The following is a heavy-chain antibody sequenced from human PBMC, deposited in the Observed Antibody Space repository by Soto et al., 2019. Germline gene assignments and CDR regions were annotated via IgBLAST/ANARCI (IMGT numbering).Heavy chain of an antibody. CDR1: GFTFGIYS. D-gene: IGHD2-15*01. CDR2: INGSSSTM. J-gene: IGHJ5*02. Sequence: EVQLVESGGGLVQRGGSLRLSCAASGFTFGIYSMNWVRQAPGKGLEWISYINGSSSTMYYADSVKGRFIISRDNADSSWYLQMNSLRDADTAVYYCARGDRFRCSGDRCFSDGLFLSWGQGTLVTVSS. V-gene: IGHV3-48*02. CDR3: ARGDRFRCSGDRCFSDGLFLS.